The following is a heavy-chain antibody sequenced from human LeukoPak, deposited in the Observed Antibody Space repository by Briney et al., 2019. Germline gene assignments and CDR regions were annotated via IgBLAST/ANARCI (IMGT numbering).Heavy chain of an antibody. CDR2: ISGSGDNT. J-gene: IGHJ4*02. D-gene: IGHD3-22*01. CDR1: GFTVSSNY. CDR3: AKGSYYDSSGSFYFDY. Sequence: GGSLRFSCAASGFTVSSNYMSWVRQAPGKGLEWVSGISGSGDNTHYADSVKGRFTISRDNSKNTLYVQVNSLGTEDTAAYYCAKGSYYDSSGSFYFDYWGQGTLVTVSS. V-gene: IGHV3-23*01.